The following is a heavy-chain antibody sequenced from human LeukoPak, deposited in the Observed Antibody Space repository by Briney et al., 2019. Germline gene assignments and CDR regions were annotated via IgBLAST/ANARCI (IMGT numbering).Heavy chain of an antibody. Sequence: ASVTVSYTSSDYTFAAYFIHWVRQAPGQGLEWMGWINPNSGGTNYAQRFQGRATFTWDTSVNTAYMDLRSVGFDDTAIYFCARDWGVNDDSGPWGQGTLVTVSS. J-gene: IGHJ5*02. CDR2: INPNSGGT. D-gene: IGHD3-16*01. V-gene: IGHV1-2*02. CDR1: DYTFAAYF. CDR3: ARDWGVNDDSGP.